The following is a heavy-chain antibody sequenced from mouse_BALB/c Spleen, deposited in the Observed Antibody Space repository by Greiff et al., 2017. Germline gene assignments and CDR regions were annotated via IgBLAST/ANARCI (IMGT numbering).Heavy chain of an antibody. V-gene: IGHV5-17*02. D-gene: IGHD2-4*01. CDR1: GFTFSSFG. J-gene: IGHJ4*01. CDR3: ARRYDYDGYAMDY. Sequence: EVKVEESGGGLVQPGGSRKLSCAASGFTFSSFGMHWVRQAPEKGLEWVAYISSGSSTIYYADTVKGRFTISRDNPKNTLFLQMTSLRSEDTAMYYCARRYDYDGYAMDYWGQGTSVTVSS. CDR2: ISSGSSTI.